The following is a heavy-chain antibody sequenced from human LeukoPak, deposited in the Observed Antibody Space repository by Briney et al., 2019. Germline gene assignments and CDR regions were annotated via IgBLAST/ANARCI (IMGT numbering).Heavy chain of an antibody. CDR3: ARDSGSYSFNY. Sequence: SETLSLTCTVSGGSISSYYWSWIRQPPGKGLEWIGYIYYSGSTNYNPSLKSRVTISVDTSKNQFSLKLSSVTAADTAVYYCARDSGSYSFNYWGQGTLVTVSS. D-gene: IGHD1-26*01. CDR1: GGSISSYY. CDR2: IYYSGST. V-gene: IGHV4-59*12. J-gene: IGHJ4*02.